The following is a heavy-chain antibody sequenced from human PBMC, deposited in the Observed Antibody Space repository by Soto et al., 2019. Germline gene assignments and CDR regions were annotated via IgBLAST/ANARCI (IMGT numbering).Heavy chain of an antibody. CDR3: ASRDLNDAVDI. D-gene: IGHD2-21*01. CDR2: INHSGST. CDR1: GGSFLGYY. V-gene: IGHV4-34*01. J-gene: IGHJ3*02. Sequence: HVQLQQRGAGLLKRSETLSLTCAVYGGSFLGYYWSWIRQPPGKGREWIGEINHSGSTNYNPSLKSRVTISVDTSKNQVSLKLSSVTAADTAVYYCASRDLNDAVDIWGQGTMVTVSS.